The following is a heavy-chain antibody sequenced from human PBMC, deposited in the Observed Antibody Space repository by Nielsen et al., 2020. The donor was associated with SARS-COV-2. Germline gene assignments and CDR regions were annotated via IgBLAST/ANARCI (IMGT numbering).Heavy chain of an antibody. CDR3: ARVPGSSWYFDY. D-gene: IGHD6-13*01. J-gene: IGHJ4*02. CDR1: GFTFSNYW. CDR2: IKQDGSEK. V-gene: IGHV3-7*05. Sequence: GESLKISCAASGFTFSNYWMSWVRQAPGKGLEWVANIKQDGSEKYYVDSVKGRFTISRDNAKNSLYLQMNSLRAEDTAVYYCARVPGSSWYFDYWGQGTLVTSPQ.